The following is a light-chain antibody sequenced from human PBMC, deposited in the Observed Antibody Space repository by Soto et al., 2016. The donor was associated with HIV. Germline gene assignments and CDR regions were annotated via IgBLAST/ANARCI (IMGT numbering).Light chain of an antibody. J-gene: IGKJ2*01. V-gene: IGKV1-16*02. CDR1: QDINNY. CDR2: AAS. CDR3: QQSYSTHT. Sequence: DIQMTQSPSSLSASVGDRVTITCRASQDINNYLAWFQQKPGKAPKSLIYAASTLQSGVSSKFSGSGSGTDFALTITSLQPEDFATYYCQQSYSTHTFGQGTKLEIK.